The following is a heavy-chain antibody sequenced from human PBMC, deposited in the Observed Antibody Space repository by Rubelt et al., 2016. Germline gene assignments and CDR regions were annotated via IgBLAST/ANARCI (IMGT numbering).Heavy chain of an antibody. Sequence: EVQLVESGGGLVQPGGSLRLSCAASGFTFSSYWMSWVRQAPGKGLEWVANIKQDGSEKYYVDSVKGRVIIARDNAKNSLYLQMNSLRAADTAVYYCARDSGSRIFDYWGQGTLVTVSS. CDR3: ARDSGSRIFDY. J-gene: IGHJ4*02. CDR1: GFTFSSYW. D-gene: IGHD2/OR15-2a*01. CDR2: IKQDGSEK. V-gene: IGHV3-7*05.